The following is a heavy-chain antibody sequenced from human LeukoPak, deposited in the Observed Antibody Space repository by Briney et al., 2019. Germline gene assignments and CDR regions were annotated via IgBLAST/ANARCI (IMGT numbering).Heavy chain of an antibody. CDR2: IYYSGST. Sequence: PSETLSLTCTVSGGSISSNSYYWGWIRQPPGKGLEWIGSIYYSGSTYYNPSLNIRVTISVDTSKNQFSLKLSSVTAADTAVYYCARGGWFDPWGQGTLVAVSS. CDR3: ARGGWFDP. V-gene: IGHV4-39*07. J-gene: IGHJ5*02. CDR1: GGSISSNSYY.